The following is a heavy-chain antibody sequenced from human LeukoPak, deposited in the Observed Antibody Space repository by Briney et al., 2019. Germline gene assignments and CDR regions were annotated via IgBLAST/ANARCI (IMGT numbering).Heavy chain of an antibody. Sequence: GRSLRLSCAASGFTFSSYAMHWVRQAPGKGLEWGAVISYDGSNKYYADSVKGRFTISRDNSKNTLYLQMNSLRAEDTAVYYCARAVAARSWFDPWGQGTLVTVSS. CDR2: ISYDGSNK. D-gene: IGHD6-6*01. V-gene: IGHV3-30*01. J-gene: IGHJ5*02. CDR3: ARAVAARSWFDP. CDR1: GFTFSSYA.